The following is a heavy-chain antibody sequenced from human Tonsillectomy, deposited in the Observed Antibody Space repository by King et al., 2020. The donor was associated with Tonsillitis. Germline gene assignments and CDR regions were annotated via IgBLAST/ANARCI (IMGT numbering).Heavy chain of an antibody. CDR1: GGSISTGSYY. CDR3: AREATSYFDAGSYPAV. Sequence: QLQESGPGMVKPSQTLSLICTVSGGSISTGSYYWSWIRQPAGKGLEWIGRIYSSGSTNYNPSLKSRVFMSVDTSKNQFSLRLSSVAAADTAVYYCAREATSYFDAGSYPAVWGQGTLVTVSS. V-gene: IGHV4-61*02. J-gene: IGHJ4*02. CDR2: IYSSGST. D-gene: IGHD3-10*01.